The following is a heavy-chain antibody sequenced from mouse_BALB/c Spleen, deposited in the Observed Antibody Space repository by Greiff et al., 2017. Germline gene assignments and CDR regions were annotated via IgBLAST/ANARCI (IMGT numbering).Heavy chain of an antibody. J-gene: IGHJ2*01. D-gene: IGHD1-1*01. V-gene: IGHV5-12-2*01. CDR3: ARNYGCDY. CDR1: GFTFSSYT. CDR2: ISNGGGST. Sequence: EVHLVESGGGLVQPGGSLKLSCAASGFTFSSYTMSWVRQTPEKRLEWVAYISNGGGSTYYPDTVKGRFTISRDNAKNTLYLQMSSLKYEDTAMYYCARNYGCDYWGQGTTLTVSS.